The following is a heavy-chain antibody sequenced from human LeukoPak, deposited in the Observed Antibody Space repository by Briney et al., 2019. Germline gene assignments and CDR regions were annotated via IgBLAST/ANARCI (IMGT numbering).Heavy chain of an antibody. CDR2: INPSGGST. Sequence: ASVKVSCKASGYTFTSYYMHWVRQAPGQGLEWMGIINPSGGSTSYAQKFQGRVTMTRDTSTSTVYMELSSLRSEDTAVYYCASAYCGGDCYSPEEEYYYYGMDVRGKGTTVTVSS. V-gene: IGHV1-46*01. J-gene: IGHJ6*04. D-gene: IGHD2-21*02. CDR1: GYTFTSYY. CDR3: ASAYCGGDCYSPEEEYYYYGMDV.